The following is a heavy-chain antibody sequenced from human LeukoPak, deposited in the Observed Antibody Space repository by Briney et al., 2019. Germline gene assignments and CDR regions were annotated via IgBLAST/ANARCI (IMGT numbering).Heavy chain of an antibody. CDR3: AKGSYNYDSSADYMDV. D-gene: IGHD3-22*01. CDR1: GFTFSSYA. V-gene: IGHV3-23*05. J-gene: IGHJ6*03. CDR2: TYSGST. Sequence: GGSLRLSCAASGFTFSSYAMSWVRQAPGRGLEWVSTTYSGSTYYADSVKGRFTVSRDNSKNTLYLQIIGLRAEDTAVYYCAKGSYNYDSSADYMDVWGKGTTVTVSS.